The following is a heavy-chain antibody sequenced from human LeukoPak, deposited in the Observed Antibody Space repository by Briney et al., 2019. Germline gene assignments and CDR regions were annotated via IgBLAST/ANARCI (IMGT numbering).Heavy chain of an antibody. Sequence: GGSLRLSCAASGFAFSSYAMSWVRQAPGRGLEWFSAISGSGSSTHYGDSVKGRFTISRDNSRNTLYLQLNRLRAEDTAVYYCAKLLRGVIVPYFDYWGQGTLVTVSS. J-gene: IGHJ4*02. CDR1: GFAFSSYA. V-gene: IGHV3-23*01. CDR3: AKLLRGVIVPYFDY. CDR2: ISGSGSST. D-gene: IGHD3-10*01.